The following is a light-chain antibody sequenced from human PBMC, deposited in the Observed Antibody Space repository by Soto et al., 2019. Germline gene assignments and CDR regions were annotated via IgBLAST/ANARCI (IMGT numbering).Light chain of an antibody. CDR1: QGISSY. V-gene: IGKV1-8*01. J-gene: IGKJ5*01. CDR3: QQYYSYRIT. CDR2: AAS. Sequence: AIRMTQSPSSLSASTGDRVTITCRASQGISSYLAWYQQKPGKAPKLLIYAASTLQSGVPSRFSGSRSGTDFTLTISCLQSEDFATYYCQQYYSYRITFGQGTRLEIK.